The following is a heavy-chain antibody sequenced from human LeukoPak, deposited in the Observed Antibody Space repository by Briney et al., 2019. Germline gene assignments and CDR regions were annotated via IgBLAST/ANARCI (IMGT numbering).Heavy chain of an antibody. Sequence: SGGSLRLSCGDSGFTLSKYWMHWVRQVPGKGLTWVSRINRDGSRIDHAGSVKGRFTISRDNAKNTLYLQMNSPRPEDTAVYYCVRDFVGPDDLWGQGTLVTVSS. CDR1: GFTLSKYW. CDR2: INRDGSRI. CDR3: VRDFVGPDDL. D-gene: IGHD1-26*01. V-gene: IGHV3-74*01. J-gene: IGHJ5*02.